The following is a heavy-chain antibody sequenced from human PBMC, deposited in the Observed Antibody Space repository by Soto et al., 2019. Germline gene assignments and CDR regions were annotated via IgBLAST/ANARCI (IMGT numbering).Heavy chain of an antibody. V-gene: IGHV4-59*01. CDR2: IYYTGST. J-gene: IGHJ6*02. D-gene: IGHD6-13*01. CDR3: ARVGSSWYLGMDV. CDR1: GGSISNYY. Sequence: QVQLQESGPGLVKPSETLSLTCTVSGGSISNYYWSWIRQPPGMGLEWIGYIYYTGSTNYNPSLKSRVTISVDTSKNQFSRKLSSVTAADTAVYYCARVGSSWYLGMDVWGQGTTVTVSS.